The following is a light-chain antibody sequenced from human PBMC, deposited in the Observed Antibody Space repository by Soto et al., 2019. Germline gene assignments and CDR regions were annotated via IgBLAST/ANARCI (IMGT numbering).Light chain of an antibody. CDR3: QQRSNWPPLFA. V-gene: IGKV3-11*01. CDR1: QSVSSY. CDR2: DAS. J-gene: IGKJ3*01. Sequence: EIVLTQSPAPLSLSPGARATLSCRASQSVSSYLAWYQQKPGQAPRLLIYDASNRATGIPDRFSGSGSGTDFTLTISSLEPEDFAVYYCQQRSNWPPLFAVGPGTKVDIK.